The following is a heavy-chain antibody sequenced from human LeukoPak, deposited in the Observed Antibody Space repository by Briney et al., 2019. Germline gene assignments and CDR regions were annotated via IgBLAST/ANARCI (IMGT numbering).Heavy chain of an antibody. CDR3: ARDQGRYSGFDFDY. CDR2: INPNTGGT. J-gene: IGHJ4*02. V-gene: IGHV1-2*02. D-gene: IGHD5-12*01. Sequence: ASVKVSCKSSGYTFTGYYMRWVRQAPGQGLEWMGWINPNTGGTNYPQKFQGRVTVTRDTSISTAYMELSGLRSDDTAVYYCARDQGRYSGFDFDYWGQGTLVTVSS. CDR1: GYTFTGYY.